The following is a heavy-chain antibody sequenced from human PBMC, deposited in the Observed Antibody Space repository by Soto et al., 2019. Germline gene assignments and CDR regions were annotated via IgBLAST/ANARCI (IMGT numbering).Heavy chain of an antibody. V-gene: IGHV4-30-2*03. D-gene: IGHD6-19*01. CDR3: TDRRGQWLPGD. CDR2: IYYSGTT. J-gene: IGHJ4*02. Sequence: PSETLSLTCAVYGGSISSGGYSWSWIRQPPGKGLEWIGNIYYSGTTYYIPSLKSRVTMSVDTSKNQFSLKLSSVTAADQAVYYCTDRRGQWLPGDWGQGILVPVSS. CDR1: GGSISSGGYS.